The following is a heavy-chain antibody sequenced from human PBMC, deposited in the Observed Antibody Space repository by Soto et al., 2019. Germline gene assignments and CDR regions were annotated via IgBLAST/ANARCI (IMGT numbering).Heavy chain of an antibody. CDR3: ARHHGISGIAAAESWFDP. Sequence: SETLSLTCTVSGGSISSGGYYWSWIRHHPGKGLEWIGYIYYSGSTYYNPSLKSRVTISVDTSKNQFSLKLSSVTAADTAVYYCARHHGISGIAAAESWFDPWGQGTLVTVSS. D-gene: IGHD6-13*01. CDR1: GGSISSGGYY. J-gene: IGHJ5*02. CDR2: IYYSGST. V-gene: IGHV4-31*03.